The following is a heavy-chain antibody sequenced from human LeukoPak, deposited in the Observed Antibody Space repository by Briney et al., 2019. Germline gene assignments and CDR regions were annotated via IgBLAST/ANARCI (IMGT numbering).Heavy chain of an antibody. D-gene: IGHD2-21*02. CDR2: IIPVFGTT. Sequence: ASVKVSCKASGGTFSSYAVSWVRLTPGQGLEWLGGIIPVFGTTTYAQKFQAKVTMTADKSTNTAYLEISSLTSDDTAVYYCATSPVVVVTAYLGYWGQGTLVTVSS. CDR1: GGTFSSYA. CDR3: ATSPVVVVTAYLGY. J-gene: IGHJ4*02. V-gene: IGHV1-69*06.